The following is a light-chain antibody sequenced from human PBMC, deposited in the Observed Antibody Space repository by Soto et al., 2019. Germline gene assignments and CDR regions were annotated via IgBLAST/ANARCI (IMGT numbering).Light chain of an antibody. CDR2: EAT. V-gene: IGLV2-23*01. J-gene: IGLJ3*02. CDR1: SSDVGTYDL. Sequence: QSALTQPASVSGSPGQSITICCNGTSSDVGTYDLVSWYQHHPGAAPKLMIYEATRRPSGISNRFSGSKSGNTASLTISGLQAEDEADYYCCSFAGSNSWVFGGGTKLTVL. CDR3: CSFAGSNSWV.